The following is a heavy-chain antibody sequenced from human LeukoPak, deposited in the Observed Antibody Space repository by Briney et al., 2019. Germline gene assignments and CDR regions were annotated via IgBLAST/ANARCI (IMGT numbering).Heavy chain of an antibody. V-gene: IGHV3-23*01. CDR1: GFTFSSYA. CDR2: ISGSGGST. CDR3: TARYCRSTSCYGEYFQR. J-gene: IGHJ1*01. Sequence: GGSLRLSCAASGFTFSSYAMTWVRQAPGKGLEWVSAISGSGGSTYYADSVKGRFTISRDNSKNTLYLQMNSLKTEDTAVYYCTARYCRSTSCYGEYFQRWGQGTLVTVSS. D-gene: IGHD2-2*01.